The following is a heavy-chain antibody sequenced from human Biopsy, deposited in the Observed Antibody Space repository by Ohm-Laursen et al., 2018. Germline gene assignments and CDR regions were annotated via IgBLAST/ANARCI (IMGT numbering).Heavy chain of an antibody. CDR3: ARAKLEPVYYYYGMDV. CDR1: GYTFTNYG. D-gene: IGHD1-1*01. J-gene: IGHJ6*02. Sequence: GASVKVSCNASGYTFTNYGISWVRQAPGQGLEWMGWISPYNGDTDYAQKLQGRVTMTTDTSTSTAYMEVTSLRSDDTAAYYCARAKLEPVYYYYGMDVWGQGTTVTVSS. CDR2: ISPYNGDT. V-gene: IGHV1-18*01.